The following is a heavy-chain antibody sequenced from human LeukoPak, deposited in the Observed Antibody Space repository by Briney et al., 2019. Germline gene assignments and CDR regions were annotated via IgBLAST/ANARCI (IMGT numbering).Heavy chain of an antibody. D-gene: IGHD6-19*01. Sequence: GGSLRLSCAASGFTFSSYAMHRVRQAPGKGLEWVAVISYDGSNKYYADSVKGRFTISRDNSKNTLYLQMNSLRAEDTAVYYCARDQGQWAYYFDYWGQGTLVTVSS. V-gene: IGHV3-30-3*01. CDR3: ARDQGQWAYYFDY. CDR1: GFTFSSYA. CDR2: ISYDGSNK. J-gene: IGHJ4*02.